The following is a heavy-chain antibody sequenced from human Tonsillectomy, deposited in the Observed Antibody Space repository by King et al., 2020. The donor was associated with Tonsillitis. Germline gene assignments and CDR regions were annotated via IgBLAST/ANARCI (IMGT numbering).Heavy chain of an antibody. V-gene: IGHV3-48*02. CDR3: ARDRRKVRGVIIYFDY. Sequence: VQLVESGGGLVQPGGSLRLSCAASGFTFSSYSMNWVRQAPGKGLEWVSYISSSSSTIYYADSVKGRFTISRDNAKNSLYLQMNSLRDEDTAVYYCARDRRKVRGVIIYFDYWGQGTLVTVSS. J-gene: IGHJ4*02. CDR2: ISSSSSTI. CDR1: GFTFSSYS. D-gene: IGHD3-10*01.